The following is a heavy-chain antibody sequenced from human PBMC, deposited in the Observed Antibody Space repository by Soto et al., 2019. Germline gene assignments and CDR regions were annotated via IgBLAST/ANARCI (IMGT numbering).Heavy chain of an antibody. CDR1: GFTFSSYG. Sequence: QVRLVESGGGVVQPGRSLRLSCAASGFTFSSYGMHWVRQAPGKGLEWVAVISYDGSNKYYADSVKGRFTISRDNSKNTLYLQMNSLRAEDTAVYYCAKDLAYYYGSGSFVWGQGTLVTVSS. CDR3: AKDLAYYYGSGSFV. D-gene: IGHD3-10*01. CDR2: ISYDGSNK. J-gene: IGHJ4*02. V-gene: IGHV3-30*18.